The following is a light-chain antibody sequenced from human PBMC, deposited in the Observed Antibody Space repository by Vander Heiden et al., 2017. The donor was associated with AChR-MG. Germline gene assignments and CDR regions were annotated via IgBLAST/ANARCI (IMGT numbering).Light chain of an antibody. CDR3: QQYYSTRT. CDR1: QRVLYSSNNKNY. J-gene: IGKJ1*01. V-gene: IGKV4-1*01. CDR2: WAS. Sequence: DIVMTQSPDSLAVSLGERATINCKSSQRVLYSSNNKNYLAWYQQKPVQPPKLLIYWASTREYGVPDRLSGRGSGKDFTLTSSSLQAEDVAVYYWQQYYSTRTFGQGTKVEIK.